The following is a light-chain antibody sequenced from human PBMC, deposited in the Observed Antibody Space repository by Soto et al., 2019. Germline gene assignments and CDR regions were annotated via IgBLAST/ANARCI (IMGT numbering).Light chain of an antibody. Sequence: EIVLTQSPATLSLSPEERATLSCRASQSVSSYLAWYQQKPGQGPRLLIYDASNRATGIPARFSGSGSGTDFTLTISSLEPEDFAVYYCQQRSNWPQLTFGGGTKVDIK. CDR2: DAS. V-gene: IGKV3-11*01. CDR3: QQRSNWPQLT. CDR1: QSVSSY. J-gene: IGKJ4*01.